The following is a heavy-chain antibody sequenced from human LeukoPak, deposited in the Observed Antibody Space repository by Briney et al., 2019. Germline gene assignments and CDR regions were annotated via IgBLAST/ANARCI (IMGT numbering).Heavy chain of an antibody. D-gene: IGHD2-21*02. Sequence: PGGSLRLSCAASGFTFSGYSMNWVRQAPGKGLEWVSSISSSSSYIYYADSVKGRFTISRDNAKNSLYLQMNSLRAEDTAVYYCARDKGVVVTAIGYFDYWGQGTLVTVSS. CDR2: ISSSSSYI. CDR1: GFTFSGYS. CDR3: ARDKGVVVTAIGYFDY. J-gene: IGHJ4*02. V-gene: IGHV3-21*01.